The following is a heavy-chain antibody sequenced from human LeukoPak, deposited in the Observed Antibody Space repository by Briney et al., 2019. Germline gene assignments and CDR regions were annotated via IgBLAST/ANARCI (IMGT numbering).Heavy chain of an antibody. CDR2: IYNSGST. D-gene: IGHD4-17*01. J-gene: IGHJ3*02. CDR1: GGSFSSSSYY. Sequence: SETLSLTCTVSGGSFSSSSYYWGWIRQPPGKGLEWVGCIYNSGSTYYDPSLKSRVTISVDTSKNQVSLKVNSVTAADTAVYYCARVRGDYDAFDIWGQGTMVTVSS. CDR3: ARVRGDYDAFDI. V-gene: IGHV4-39*01.